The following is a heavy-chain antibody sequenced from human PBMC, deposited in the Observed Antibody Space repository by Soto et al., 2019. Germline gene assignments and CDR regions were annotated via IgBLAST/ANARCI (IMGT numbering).Heavy chain of an antibody. Sequence: GGSLRLSCEASGFTFSDYYLSWIRQAPRKGLEWVSYISRSSTTIYYADSVKGRFTISRDNAKNSLYLQMNSLRAGDTAVYYCARERAVTTTDAFDIWGQGTMVTVSS. J-gene: IGHJ3*02. V-gene: IGHV3-11*01. CDR1: GFTFSDYY. CDR3: ARERAVTTTDAFDI. CDR2: ISRSSTTI. D-gene: IGHD4-17*01.